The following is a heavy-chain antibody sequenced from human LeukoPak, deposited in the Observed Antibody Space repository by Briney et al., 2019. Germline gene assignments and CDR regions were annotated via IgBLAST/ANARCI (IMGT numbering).Heavy chain of an antibody. V-gene: IGHV1-69*13. Sequence: GASVKVSCKASGGTFSSYAISWVRQAPGQGLEWMGGIIPIFGTANYAQKFQGRVTTTADESTSTAYMELSSLRSEDTAVYYCARENEDYYDSSGYSFDYWGQGTLVTVSS. D-gene: IGHD3-22*01. CDR3: ARENEDYYDSSGYSFDY. J-gene: IGHJ4*02. CDR1: GGTFSSYA. CDR2: IIPIFGTA.